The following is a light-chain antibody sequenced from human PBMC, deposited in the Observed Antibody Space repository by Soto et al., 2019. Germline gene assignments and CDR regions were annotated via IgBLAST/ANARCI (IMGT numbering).Light chain of an antibody. J-gene: IGKJ1*01. Sequence: ILMSQSPSSLSASVGDTVTITCRASQDVDKWLAWYQQKPGKDPKLLIYKSSTLIGGVPSRFSAVGSGTEYSLTISGLQPADVATDYFQQYSSYWTFVQGTMVEIK. CDR1: QDVDKW. V-gene: IGKV1-5*03. CDR2: KSS. CDR3: QQYSSYWT.